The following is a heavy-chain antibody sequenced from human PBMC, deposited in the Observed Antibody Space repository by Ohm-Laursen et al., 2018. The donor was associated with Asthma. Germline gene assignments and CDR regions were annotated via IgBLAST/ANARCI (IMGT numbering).Heavy chain of an antibody. CDR1: GASISSGGFY. J-gene: IGHJ6*02. Sequence: SQTLSLTCAVSGASISSGGFYWGWIRQHPGKGLEWIGYMYYSGNSYYNPSLKSRVIISVDTSKNQLSLNMTSVTAADTAVYYCAKVVLMDVWGQGTTVTVSS. CDR2: MYYSGNS. V-gene: IGHV4-31*11. CDR3: AKVVLMDV. D-gene: IGHD3-16*02.